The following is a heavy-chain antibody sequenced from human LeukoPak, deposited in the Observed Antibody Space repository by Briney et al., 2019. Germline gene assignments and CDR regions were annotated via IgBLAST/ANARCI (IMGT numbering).Heavy chain of an antibody. D-gene: IGHD1-26*01. CDR2: INTDGSST. J-gene: IGHJ4*02. Sequence: PGGSLRLSCAASGFTFSSYWMHWVRQAPGKGLVWVSRINTDGSSTSYADSVKGRFTISRDNAKNSLYLQMNSLRAEDTAVYYCASYSGSYYSTDYWGQGTLVTVSS. V-gene: IGHV3-74*01. CDR1: GFTFSSYW. CDR3: ASYSGSYYSTDY.